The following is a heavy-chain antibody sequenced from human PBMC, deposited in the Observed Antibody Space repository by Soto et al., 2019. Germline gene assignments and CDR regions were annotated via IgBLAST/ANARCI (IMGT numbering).Heavy chain of an antibody. Sequence: QAGGSLRLSCAVPGGIFHGYGMHWVRQAPGKGLEWVAIIRFDGSNEEYADSVKGRFTISRDNSKNTLYLQMNTLGAEDTAVYYCARDGIGGTVFRGYLDYWGRGTVVTVSS. D-gene: IGHD1-1*01. CDR1: GGIFHGYG. V-gene: IGHV3-33*01. J-gene: IGHJ4*02. CDR2: IRFDGSNE. CDR3: ARDGIGGTVFRGYLDY.